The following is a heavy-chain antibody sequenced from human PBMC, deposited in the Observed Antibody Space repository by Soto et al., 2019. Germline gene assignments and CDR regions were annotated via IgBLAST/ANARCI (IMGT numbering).Heavy chain of an antibody. V-gene: IGHV3-23*01. CDR1: VFTFSSYA. Sequence: GGSLRLSCAASVFTFSSYAMSWVRQAPGKGLEWVSAISGSGGSTYYADSVKGRFTISRDNSKNTLYLQMNSLRAEDTAVYYCAKDKAPAMVRGGPWPFDPWGQGTLVTVSS. CDR3: AKDKAPAMVRGGPWPFDP. J-gene: IGHJ5*02. D-gene: IGHD3-10*01. CDR2: ISGSGGST.